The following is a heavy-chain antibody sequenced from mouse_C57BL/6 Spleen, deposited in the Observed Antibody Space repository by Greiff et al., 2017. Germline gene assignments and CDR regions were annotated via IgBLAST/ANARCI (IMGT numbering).Heavy chain of an antibody. D-gene: IGHD1-1*01. CDR3: ASSRTVVPPYYFDY. V-gene: IGHV14-3*01. CDR1: GFNIKNTY. Sequence: VQLQQSVAELVRPGASVKLSCTASGFNIKNTYMHWVKQRPEQGLEWIGRIDPANGNTKYAPKFQGKVTITADTSSNTAYLQPSSLTSEDTAIFYCASSRTVVPPYYFDYWAKAPLSQSPQ. J-gene: IGHJ2*01. CDR2: IDPANGNT.